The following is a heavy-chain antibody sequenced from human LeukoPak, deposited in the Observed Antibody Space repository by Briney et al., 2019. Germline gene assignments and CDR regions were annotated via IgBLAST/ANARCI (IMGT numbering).Heavy chain of an antibody. Sequence: GGSLRLSCVDSGFTFSRHSMNWVRQAPGKGLEWVSYINGGGSPIYYADSVRGRFTISRDNAKNPLYLQMNSLRAEDTAVYYCVRDNPRCCGVVPANIDDYWGQGTLVTVSS. J-gene: IGHJ4*02. CDR2: INGGGSPI. D-gene: IGHD2-15*01. CDR3: VRDNPRCCGVVPANIDDY. CDR1: GFTFSRHS. V-gene: IGHV3-48*01.